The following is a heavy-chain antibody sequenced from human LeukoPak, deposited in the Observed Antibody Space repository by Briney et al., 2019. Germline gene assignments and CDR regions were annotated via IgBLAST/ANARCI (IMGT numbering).Heavy chain of an antibody. Sequence: PGGSLRLSCAASGFNFGDYAMHWLRQVPGKGLESVSGISWYTGTIEYADSVKGRFTISRDNAKNSLFSQMNSLKPGDTALYYCAKVHRIVRVQGAFDVWGQGTMVTVSS. CDR1: GFNFGDYA. CDR3: AKVHRIVRVQGAFDV. CDR2: ISWYTGTI. D-gene: IGHD1-26*01. J-gene: IGHJ3*01. V-gene: IGHV3-9*01.